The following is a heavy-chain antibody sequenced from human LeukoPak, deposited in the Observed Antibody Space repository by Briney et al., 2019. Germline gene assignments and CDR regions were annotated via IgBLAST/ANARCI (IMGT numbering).Heavy chain of an antibody. D-gene: IGHD2-2*01. CDR2: ISSSGSTI. V-gene: IGHV3-11*01. J-gene: IGHJ6*02. CDR3: GRSGDIVVVPAAGYYYGMDV. CDR1: GFTFSDYY. Sequence: GGSLRLSCAASGFTFSDYYMSWIRQAPGKGLEWVSYISSSGSTIYYADSVKGRFTISRDNAKNSLYLQMNSLRAEDTAVYYCGRSGDIVVVPAAGYYYGMDVWGQGTTVTVSS.